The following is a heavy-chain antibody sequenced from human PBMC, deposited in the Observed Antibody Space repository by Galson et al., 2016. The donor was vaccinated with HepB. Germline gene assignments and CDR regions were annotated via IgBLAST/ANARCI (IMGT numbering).Heavy chain of an antibody. Sequence: SLRLSCAASGFTFSSYAMHWVRQAPGKGLEWVAVISYDGSNKYYADSVKGRFTISRDNSKNTLYLQMNSLRTEDTAVYYRAREWALYCSGVRRGGGYFQHWGQGTLVTGSS. V-gene: IGHV3-30-3*01. D-gene: IGHD2-15*01. CDR1: GFTFSSYA. J-gene: IGHJ1*01. CDR3: AREWALYCSGVRRGGGYFQH. CDR2: ISYDGSNK.